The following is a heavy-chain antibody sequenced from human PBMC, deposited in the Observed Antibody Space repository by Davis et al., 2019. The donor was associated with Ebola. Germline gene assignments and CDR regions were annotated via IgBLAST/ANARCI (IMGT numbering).Heavy chain of an antibody. CDR2: IYPGDSDT. D-gene: IGHD3-22*01. V-gene: IGHV5-51*01. CDR1: GYSFTSYW. Sequence: GESLKISCKGSGYSFTSYWIGWVRQMPGKGLEWMGIIYPGDSDTRYSPSFQGQVTISADKSISTAYLQWSSLKASDTAMYYCARIVEGSDSSGYYPRYYGMDVWGQGTTVTVSS. CDR3: ARIVEGSDSSGYYPRYYGMDV. J-gene: IGHJ6*02.